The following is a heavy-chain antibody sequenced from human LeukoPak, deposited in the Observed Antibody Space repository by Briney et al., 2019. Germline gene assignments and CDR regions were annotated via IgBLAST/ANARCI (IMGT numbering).Heavy chain of an antibody. CDR2: ISAYNGNR. CDR1: GYTFTSYG. CDR3: ARGAIFGYYMDV. Sequence: ASVKVSCKSSGYTFTSYGISWVRQAPGQGLEWMGWISAYNGNRNYAQKFQGRVTMTTDTSTSTAYMGLRSLRSDDTAVYYCARGAIFGYYMDVWGKGTTVTVSS. J-gene: IGHJ6*03. D-gene: IGHD3-3*01. V-gene: IGHV1-18*01.